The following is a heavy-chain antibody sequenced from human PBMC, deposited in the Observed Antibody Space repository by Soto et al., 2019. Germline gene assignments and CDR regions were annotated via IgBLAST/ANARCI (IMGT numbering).Heavy chain of an antibody. CDR2: INHSGST. J-gene: IGHJ6*02. D-gene: IGHD3-10*01. CDR1: GGSFSGYY. CDR3: ARQGFGPLHGLVDV. V-gene: IGHV4-34*01. Sequence: PSETLSLTCAVYGGSFSGYYCSWIRQPPGKGLEWIGEINHSGSTSYNPSLRSRVTISLDTSKNQFSLKLSSVTAADTALYYCARQGFGPLHGLVDVWGQGTTVTVSS.